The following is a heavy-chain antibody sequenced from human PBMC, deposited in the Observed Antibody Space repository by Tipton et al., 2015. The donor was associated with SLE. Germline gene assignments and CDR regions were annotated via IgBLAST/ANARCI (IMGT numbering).Heavy chain of an antibody. CDR1: GFTFNRYW. V-gene: IGHV3-74*01. CDR2: IDSDGTIT. J-gene: IGHJ4*02. D-gene: IGHD3-10*01. Sequence: GSLRLSSAASGFTFNRYWMHWVRQAPGKGLMWVSRIDSDGTITNYADTVKGRFTISRDNAKDTLYLQMNSLRAEDTAVYYCARIHYYGSGSRDYWGQGTLVTVSS. CDR3: ARIHYYGSGSRDY.